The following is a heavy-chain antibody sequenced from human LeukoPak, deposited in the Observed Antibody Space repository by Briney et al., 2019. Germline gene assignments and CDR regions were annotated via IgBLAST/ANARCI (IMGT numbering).Heavy chain of an antibody. D-gene: IGHD2-15*01. CDR1: GGSMHSNY. CDR3: ARAPENCSSASCGLDV. Sequence: SETLSLTCTVSGGSMHSNYWNWIRQPPGKGLEWLGYIFYMGNTYYNPSLKSRLTISVDTSKNQLSLKLSSVTAADTAVYYCARAPENCSSASCGLDVWGKGTTVTVAS. J-gene: IGHJ6*04. CDR2: IFYMGNT. V-gene: IGHV4-59*01.